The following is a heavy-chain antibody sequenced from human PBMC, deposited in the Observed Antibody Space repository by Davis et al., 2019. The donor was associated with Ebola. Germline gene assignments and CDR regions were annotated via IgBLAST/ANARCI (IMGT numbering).Heavy chain of an antibody. V-gene: IGHV1-2*02. Sequence: ASVKVSCKASGYTFTGYYMHWVRQAPGQGLEWMGWINPNSGGTNYAQKLQGRVTMTTDTSIRTAYMELSSLTSDDTAVYFCARSFDTSGSDYAYWGQGTLVAVSS. CDR1: GYTFTGYY. CDR2: INPNSGGT. CDR3: ARSFDTSGSDYAY. D-gene: IGHD5-12*01. J-gene: IGHJ4*02.